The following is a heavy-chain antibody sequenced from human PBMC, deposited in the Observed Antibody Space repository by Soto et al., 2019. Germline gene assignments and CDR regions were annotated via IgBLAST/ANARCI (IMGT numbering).Heavy chain of an antibody. D-gene: IGHD2-21*01. CDR3: ATVIGGDSDYYGMDV. CDR1: GFIVSSSY. V-gene: IGHV3-66*01. CDR2: IYSGGGT. J-gene: IGHJ6*02. Sequence: GGSLILSCAASGFIVSSSYTTWVRQAPGRGLEWVSFIYSGGGTCYADSVKGRFTISRDNAKNSLYLQMNSLRAEDTAVYYCATVIGGDSDYYGMDVWGQGTTVTVSS.